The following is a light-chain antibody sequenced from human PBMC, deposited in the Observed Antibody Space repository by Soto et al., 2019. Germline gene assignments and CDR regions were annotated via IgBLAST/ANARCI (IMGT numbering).Light chain of an antibody. V-gene: IGLV1-40*01. CDR2: XXX. CDR3: QSYDSSLSGYV. CDR1: SSNIGAGYG. Sequence: QSVLTQPPSVSGAPGQRVTIACTGSSSNIGAGYGVHVYQQLPETSPKLLIXXXXNRPSGVPDRFSGSKSGTSASLAITGLQAEDEADFYCQSYDSSLSGYVFGTGTKVTVL. J-gene: IGLJ1*01.